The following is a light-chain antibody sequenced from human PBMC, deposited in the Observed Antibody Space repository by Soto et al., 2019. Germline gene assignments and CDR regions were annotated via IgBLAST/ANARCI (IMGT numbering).Light chain of an antibody. Sequence: SYELTRPPSVSVAPGQTTRISCGGNKIETKTVFWYQQKPGQAPVVVVSDDSVRPSGIPERFSGSNSGGTVTLSIIGVEAGDEADYYCQVSDSLSDHHVFGPGTKVTVL. CDR2: DDS. V-gene: IGLV3-21*02. J-gene: IGLJ1*01. CDR3: QVSDSLSDHHV. CDR1: KIETKT.